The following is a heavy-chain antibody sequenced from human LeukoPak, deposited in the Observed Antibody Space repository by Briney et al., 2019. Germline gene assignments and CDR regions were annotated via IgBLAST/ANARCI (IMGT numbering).Heavy chain of an antibody. Sequence: GGSLRLSCAASGFTFSSYWMHWVRQAPGKGLVWVSRINSDGSSTSYADSVKGRFTISRDNAKNTLYLQMNSLRAEDTAVHYCAPVYGDYGSPIDYWGQGTLVTVSS. CDR1: GFTFSSYW. CDR2: INSDGSST. V-gene: IGHV3-74*01. D-gene: IGHD4-17*01. J-gene: IGHJ4*02. CDR3: APVYGDYGSPIDY.